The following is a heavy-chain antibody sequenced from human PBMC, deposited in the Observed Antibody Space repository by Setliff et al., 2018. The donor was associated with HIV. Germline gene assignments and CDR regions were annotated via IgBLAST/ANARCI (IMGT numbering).Heavy chain of an antibody. CDR2: MWWDERSK. CDR3: AKDSLGVYAYGQPGRYLDS. V-gene: IGHV3-30*02. Sequence: PGGSLSLSCAASGFTFSTYGMHWVRQAPGKGLEWVAVMWWDERSKLYADSVKGRFTVSRDNSRNTLYLQMNSLLPEDTAVYFCAKDSLGVYAYGQPGRYLDSWGQGTLVTVSS. J-gene: IGHJ4*02. D-gene: IGHD3-10*01. CDR1: GFTFSTYG.